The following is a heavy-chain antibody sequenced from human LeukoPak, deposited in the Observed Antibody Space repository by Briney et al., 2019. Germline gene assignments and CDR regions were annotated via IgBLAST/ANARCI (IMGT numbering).Heavy chain of an antibody. Sequence: GRSLRLSCAASGFTFSTFAMIWVRQPPGKGLEWVSSIFPSGGEIHYADSVRGRFTISRDNSKNTLYLQMNSLRAEDTAVYYCAKHPMVLGSYYYYMDVWGKGTTVTVSS. J-gene: IGHJ6*03. V-gene: IGHV3-23*01. CDR2: IFPSGGEI. D-gene: IGHD7-27*01. CDR3: AKHPMVLGSYYYYMDV. CDR1: GFTFSTFA.